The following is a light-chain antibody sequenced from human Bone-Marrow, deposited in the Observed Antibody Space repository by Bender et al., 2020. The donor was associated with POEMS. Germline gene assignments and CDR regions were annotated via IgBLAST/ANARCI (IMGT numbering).Light chain of an antibody. CDR1: STDVGSYNL. Sequence: QSALTQPASVSGSPGQSITISCTGTSTDVGSYNLVSWYQQHPGKAPKLVIYEDNKRPSWVSNRFSGSKSGNTASLTISGLQAEDEADYYCSSYTSAGVTTPPYVFGTGTRVTVL. V-gene: IGLV2-14*02. CDR2: EDN. CDR3: SSYTSAGVTTPPYV. J-gene: IGLJ1*01.